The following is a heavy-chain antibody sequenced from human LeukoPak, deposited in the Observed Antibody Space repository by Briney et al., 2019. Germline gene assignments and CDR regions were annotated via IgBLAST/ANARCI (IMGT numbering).Heavy chain of an antibody. CDR1: GFTFDDYA. Sequence: PGGSLRLSCAASGFTFDDYAMHWVRQTPGKGLEWVSLISWDGGSTFYAHSVKGRFTISRDNAKNSLYLQMKSLRAEDTAVYYCARGKTSQNIVTRKTYNWFDPWGQGTLVTVSS. CDR2: ISWDGGST. D-gene: IGHD2/OR15-2a*01. CDR3: ARGKTSQNIVTRKTYNWFDP. J-gene: IGHJ5*02. V-gene: IGHV3-43D*03.